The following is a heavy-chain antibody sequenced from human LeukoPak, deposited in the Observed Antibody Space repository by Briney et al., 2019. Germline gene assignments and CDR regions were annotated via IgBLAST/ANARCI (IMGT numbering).Heavy chain of an antibody. Sequence: GGSLRLSCVVSGFTFSDYWMSWVRQAPGKGLEWVANIKREGSEKYYADSVKGRFTISRDNAKNSLYLQINSLRAEDTAVYYCARDLYLRGNWFDPWGQGTLVTVSS. V-gene: IGHV3-7*03. J-gene: IGHJ5*02. D-gene: IGHD4-17*01. CDR1: GFTFSDYW. CDR2: IKREGSEK. CDR3: ARDLYLRGNWFDP.